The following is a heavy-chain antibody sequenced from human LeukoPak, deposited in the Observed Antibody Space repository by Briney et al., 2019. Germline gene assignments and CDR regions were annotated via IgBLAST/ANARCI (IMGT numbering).Heavy chain of an antibody. Sequence: GGSLRLSCAASGFTFSSYWMSWVRQAPGKGLEWVSAISGSGGSTYYADSVKGRFTISRDNSKNTLYLQMNSLRAEDTAVYYCAKDLSPITMIVVVTEGWDYWGQGTLVTVSS. V-gene: IGHV3-23*01. CDR2: ISGSGGST. CDR1: GFTFSSYW. CDR3: AKDLSPITMIVVVTEGWDY. D-gene: IGHD3-22*01. J-gene: IGHJ4*02.